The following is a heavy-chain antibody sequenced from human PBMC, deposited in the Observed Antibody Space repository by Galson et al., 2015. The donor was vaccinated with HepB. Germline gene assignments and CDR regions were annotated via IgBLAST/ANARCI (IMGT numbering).Heavy chain of an antibody. Sequence: ETLSLTCAVSGGSISSSNWWSWVRQPPGKGLEWIGEIYHSGSTNYNPSLKSRVTISVDKSKNQFSLKLSSVTAADTAVYYCARGPPGYCSGGSCYFLDYWGQGTLVTVSS. CDR1: GGSISSSNW. D-gene: IGHD2-15*01. V-gene: IGHV4-4*02. J-gene: IGHJ4*02. CDR3: ARGPPGYCSGGSCYFLDY. CDR2: IYHSGST.